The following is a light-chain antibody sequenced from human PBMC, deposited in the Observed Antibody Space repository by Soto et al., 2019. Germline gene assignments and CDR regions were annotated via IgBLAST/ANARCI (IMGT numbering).Light chain of an antibody. V-gene: IGLV3-16*01. CDR3: LSADSGRTTAYRV. CDR2: KDS. Sequence: SYELTQPPSVSVSLGQMARITCSGEGLPRKYAYWYQQKPGQPPVLVIHKDSERPSGIPGRFSGSSSGTIATLTITGVQAEDEADYYCLSADSGRTTAYRVFGGGTKVTVL. J-gene: IGLJ3*02. CDR1: GLPRKY.